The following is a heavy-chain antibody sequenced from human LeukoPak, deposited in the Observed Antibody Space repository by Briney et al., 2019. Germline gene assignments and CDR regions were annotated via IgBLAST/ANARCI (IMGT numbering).Heavy chain of an antibody. V-gene: IGHV4-59*01. CDR3: ARDRDSSGWYGGRVWFDP. D-gene: IGHD6-19*01. CDR2: IYYSGST. Sequence: SETLSLTCTVSGGSISSYYWSWIRQPPGKGLEWIGYIYYSGSTNYNPSLKSRVTISVDTSKNQFSLKLSSVTAADTAVYYCARDRDSSGWYGGRVWFDPWGQGTLVTVSS. J-gene: IGHJ5*02. CDR1: GGSISSYY.